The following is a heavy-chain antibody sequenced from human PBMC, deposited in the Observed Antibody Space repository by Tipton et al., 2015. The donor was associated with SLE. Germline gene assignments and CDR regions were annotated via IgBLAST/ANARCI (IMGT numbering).Heavy chain of an antibody. J-gene: IGHJ6*02. Sequence: TLSLTCTVSGGSISNFHWSWVRQPPGKGLEWIGRIYYSGSNKYNPSLKSRVTISLDTSNNQLSLDLTSVTAADTAMYYCARDGAGYCSSTSCYSTYYGMDVWGQGTTVTVSS. CDR3: ARDGAGYCSSTSCYSTYYGMDV. D-gene: IGHD2-2*02. V-gene: IGHV4-59*01. CDR2: IYYSGSN. CDR1: GGSISNFH.